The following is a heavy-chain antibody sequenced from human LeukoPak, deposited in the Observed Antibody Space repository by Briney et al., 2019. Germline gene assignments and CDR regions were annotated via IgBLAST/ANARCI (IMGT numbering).Heavy chain of an antibody. D-gene: IGHD3-9*01. CDR2: ISSSGTYV. V-gene: IGHV3-21*01. CDR3: ARASSKQLAGYLPDGFDI. CDR1: GLTFSSYS. Sequence: GGSLRLSCAASGLTFSSYSMNWVRQAPGKGLEWVSSISSSGTYVYYADSVKGRFTISRDNAKNSLSLQMNSLRADDAAVYYCARASSKQLAGYLPDGFDIWGQGTMVTVSS. J-gene: IGHJ3*02.